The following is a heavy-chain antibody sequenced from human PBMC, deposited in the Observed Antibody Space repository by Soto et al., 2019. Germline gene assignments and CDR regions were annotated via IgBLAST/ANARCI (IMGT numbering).Heavy chain of an antibody. CDR1: GFTFGDYA. V-gene: IGHV3-49*03. Sequence: PGGSLRLACIASGFTFGDYAMSWFRQAPGKGLEWVGFIRSKVYGGTTEYAASVKGRFTISRDDSISIAYLQMNSLKTEDTAVYYCTSTIFGVVIPGGYYYAMYVRGQGTMVTVS. CDR2: IRSKVYGGTT. CDR3: TSTIFGVVIPGGYYYAMYV. D-gene: IGHD3-3*01. J-gene: IGHJ6*02.